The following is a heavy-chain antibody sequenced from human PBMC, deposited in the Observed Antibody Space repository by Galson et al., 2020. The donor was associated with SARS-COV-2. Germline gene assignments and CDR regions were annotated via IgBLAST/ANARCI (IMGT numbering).Heavy chain of an antibody. V-gene: IGHV4-59*01. CDR3: AKLGKLGAAHYFDY. CDR1: GGSIRGDY. CDR2: VYYNGDT. D-gene: IGHD3-16*01. Sequence: SQTLSLTCTVSGGSIRGDYWSWIWQPPGKGLECIGYVYYNGDTNYNPSLKSRVTISVDTSKNQFSLILNSVTAADTAVYYCAKLGKLGAAHYFDYWGQGTLVTVSS. J-gene: IGHJ4*02.